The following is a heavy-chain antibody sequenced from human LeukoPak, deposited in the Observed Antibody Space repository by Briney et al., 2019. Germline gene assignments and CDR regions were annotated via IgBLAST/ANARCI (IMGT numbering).Heavy chain of an antibody. Sequence: PSETLSLTCTLSGGSISNSNYYWGWVRQPPGKGLEWIGTIYYSGNTYYTPSLKSRVTISVDTSKNQFSLRLSSVTAADTAVYFCMRHEEEDGYNAKPFDFWGQGTLVTVSS. D-gene: IGHD5-24*01. J-gene: IGHJ4*02. CDR2: IYYSGNT. V-gene: IGHV4-39*01. CDR1: GGSISNSNYY. CDR3: MRHEEEDGYNAKPFDF.